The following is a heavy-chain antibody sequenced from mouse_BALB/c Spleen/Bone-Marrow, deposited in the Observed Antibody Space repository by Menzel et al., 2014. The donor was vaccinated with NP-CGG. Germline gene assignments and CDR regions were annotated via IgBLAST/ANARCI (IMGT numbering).Heavy chain of an antibody. D-gene: IGHD2-3*01. CDR1: GFNIKDSY. Sequence: LVESGAELVKPGASVKLSCPASGFNIKDSYMHWVKQRPEQGLEWIGRIDPANGNTKYDPKFQGKATITADTSSNTAFLQLSSLTSEDTAVYYCARWLLPYGLDYWGQGTTVTVSS. J-gene: IGHJ4*01. CDR3: ARWLLPYGLDY. CDR2: IDPANGNT. V-gene: IGHV14-3*02.